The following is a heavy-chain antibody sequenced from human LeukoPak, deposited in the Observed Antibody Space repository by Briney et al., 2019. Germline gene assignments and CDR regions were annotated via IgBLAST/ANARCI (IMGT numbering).Heavy chain of an antibody. CDR3: ASAPDYYDSSGYLY. V-gene: IGHV4-39*01. CDR1: GVSISSSSYY. CDR2: IYYSGST. D-gene: IGHD3-22*01. J-gene: IGHJ4*02. Sequence: SETLSLTCTVSGVSISSSSYYWGWIRQPPGKGLEWIGSIYYSGSTYYNPSLKSRVTISVDTSKNQFSLKLSSVTAADTAVYYCASAPDYYDSSGYLYWGQGTLVTVSS.